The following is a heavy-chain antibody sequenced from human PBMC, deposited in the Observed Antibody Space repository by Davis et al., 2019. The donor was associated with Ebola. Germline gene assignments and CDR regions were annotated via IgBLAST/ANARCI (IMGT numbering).Heavy chain of an antibody. CDR1: GFTFSSYS. CDR2: ISSSGSTI. V-gene: IGHV3-48*01. Sequence: GESLKISCAASGFTFSSYSMNWVRQAPGKGLEWVSYISSSGSTIYYADSVKGRFTISRDNSKKTLYLQMNSLRAEDTAVYYCAKSGLSFGVVKYHYGMDVWGKGTTVTVSS. J-gene: IGHJ6*04. D-gene: IGHD3-3*01. CDR3: AKSGLSFGVVKYHYGMDV.